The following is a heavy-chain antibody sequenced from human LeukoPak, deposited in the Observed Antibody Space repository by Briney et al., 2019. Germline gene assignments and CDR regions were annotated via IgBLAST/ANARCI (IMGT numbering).Heavy chain of an antibody. CDR1: GFTFSNYW. V-gene: IGHV3-7*01. CDR3: ARGSPAAV. Sequence: PGGSLRLSCIASGFTFSNYWMSWVRQAPGKGLEWVASIKEDGSDKYYVDSVKGRFTISRDNTKNTMYLQMNSLRSEDSAVYYCARGSPAAVWGQGALVTVSS. J-gene: IGHJ4*02. D-gene: IGHD6-25*01. CDR2: IKEDGSDK.